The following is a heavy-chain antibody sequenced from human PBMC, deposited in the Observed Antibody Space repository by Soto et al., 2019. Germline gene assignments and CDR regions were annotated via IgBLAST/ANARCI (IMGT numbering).Heavy chain of an antibody. CDR1: GFTFSSYG. CDR3: ARGTTRDAFDI. J-gene: IGHJ3*02. Sequence: GGSLRLSCAASGFTFSSYGMHWVRQAPGKGLEWVAVIWYDGSNKYYADSVKGRFTISRDNSKNTLYLQMNSLRAEDTAVYYCARGTTRDAFDIWGQGTMVTVSS. D-gene: IGHD1-1*01. CDR2: IWYDGSNK. V-gene: IGHV3-33*01.